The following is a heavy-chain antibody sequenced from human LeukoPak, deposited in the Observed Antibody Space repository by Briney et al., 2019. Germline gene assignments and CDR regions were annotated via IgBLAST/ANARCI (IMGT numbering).Heavy chain of an antibody. CDR3: ARDPSMIRGENTPYFDY. V-gene: IGHV1-46*01. CDR1: GYTFTSYY. D-gene: IGHD3-10*01. J-gene: IGHJ4*02. Sequence: GASVKVSCKASGYTFTSYYMHWVRQAPGQGLEWIGIINPSGGSTSYAQKFQGRVTMTRDMSTSTAYMELNSLRSEDTAVYYCARDPSMIRGENTPYFDYWGQGTLVTVSS. CDR2: INPSGGST.